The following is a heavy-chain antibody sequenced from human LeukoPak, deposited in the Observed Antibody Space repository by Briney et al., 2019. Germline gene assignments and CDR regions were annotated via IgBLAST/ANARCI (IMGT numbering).Heavy chain of an antibody. CDR3: ARADSSWYGRDFDY. V-gene: IGHV3-48*01. D-gene: IGHD6-13*01. J-gene: IGHJ4*02. Sequence: GGSLRLSCAASGFTFSSYSMNWVRQAPGKGLEWVSYISSSSSTIYYAGSVKGRFTISRDNAKNSLYLQMNSLRAEDTAVYYCARADSSWYGRDFDYWGQGTLVTVSS. CDR1: GFTFSSYS. CDR2: ISSSSSTI.